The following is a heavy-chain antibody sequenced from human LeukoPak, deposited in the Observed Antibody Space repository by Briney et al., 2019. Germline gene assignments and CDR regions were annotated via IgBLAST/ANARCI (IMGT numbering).Heavy chain of an antibody. CDR1: GGTFSSYA. Sequence: GASVKVSCKASGGTFSSYAISWVRQAPGQGLEWMGGIIPIFGTANYAQKFQGRVTITTDESTSTAYMELSSLRSEDTAVYYCATPSAADYDFWSGYWFGYWGQGTLVTVSS. CDR2: IIPIFGTA. V-gene: IGHV1-69*05. CDR3: ATPSAADYDFWSGYWFGY. J-gene: IGHJ4*02. D-gene: IGHD3-3*01.